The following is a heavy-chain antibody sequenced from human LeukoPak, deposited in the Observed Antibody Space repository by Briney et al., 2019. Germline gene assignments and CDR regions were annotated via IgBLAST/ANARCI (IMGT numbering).Heavy chain of an antibody. V-gene: IGHV3-30*01. D-gene: IGHD2-2*02. CDR3: ARDKIVVVPAAIAYYYYYYMDV. CDR2: ISYDGSNK. Sequence: GGSLRLLCAASGFTFSSYAMHWVRQAPGKGLEWVAVISYDGSNKYYADSVKGRFTISRDNSKNTLYLQMNSLRAEDTAVYYCARDKIVVVPAAIAYYYYYYMDVWAKGPRSPSP. CDR1: GFTFSSYA. J-gene: IGHJ6*03.